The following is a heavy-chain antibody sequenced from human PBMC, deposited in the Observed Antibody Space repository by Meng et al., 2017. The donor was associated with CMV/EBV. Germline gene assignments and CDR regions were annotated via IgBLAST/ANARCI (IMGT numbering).Heavy chain of an antibody. D-gene: IGHD2-2*01. CDR2: IYYSGST. CDR1: GGSISSSSYY. J-gene: IGHJ6*02. Sequence: GSLRLSCTVSGGSISSSSYYWGWIRQPPGKGLEWIGSIYYSGSTYYNPSLKSRVTISVDTSKNQFSLKLSSVTAADTAVYYCARGRKTYCSSTSCYRYGMDVWGQGTTVTVSS. V-gene: IGHV4-39*01. CDR3: ARGRKTYCSSTSCYRYGMDV.